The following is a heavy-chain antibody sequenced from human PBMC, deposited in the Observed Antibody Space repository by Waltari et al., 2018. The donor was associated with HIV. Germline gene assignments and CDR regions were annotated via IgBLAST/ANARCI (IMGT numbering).Heavy chain of an antibody. J-gene: IGHJ4*02. D-gene: IGHD6-19*01. CDR2: IVTDGGTA. CDR3: ARRHSSVGILDS. Sequence: EVQLVESGGGLVQPGGSLRLYCAASVFPFINSGLHWLRQAPGKGLVLVSRIVTDGGTASYADSVKGRFTISRDNAKNTLYLQMNSLRAEDTAVYYCARRHSSVGILDSWGQGTLVTVSS. CDR1: VFPFINSG. V-gene: IGHV3-74*01.